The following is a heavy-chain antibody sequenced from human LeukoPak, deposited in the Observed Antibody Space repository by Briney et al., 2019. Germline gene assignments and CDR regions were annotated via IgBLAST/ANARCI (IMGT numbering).Heavy chain of an antibody. J-gene: IGHJ4*02. CDR3: AREGYSSSSGFDY. D-gene: IGHD6-6*01. Sequence: PSETLSLTCTVSGGSISSYYWSWIRQPPGKGLEWIGYIHYSGSTNYNPSLKSRVTISVGTSKNQFSLKLSSVTAADTAVYYCAREGYSSSSGFDYWGQGTLVTVSS. CDR2: IHYSGST. V-gene: IGHV4-59*01. CDR1: GGSISSYY.